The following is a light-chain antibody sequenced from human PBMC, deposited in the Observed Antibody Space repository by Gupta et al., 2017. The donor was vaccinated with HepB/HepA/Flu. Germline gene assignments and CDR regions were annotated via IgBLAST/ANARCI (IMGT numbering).Light chain of an antibody. CDR3: QQYYSNSPIT. V-gene: IGKV4-1*01. CDR2: WAS. Sequence: DIVMTQSPDSLAVSLGERATINCKSSQSVLHSSNNKNYLAWYQQKLGQPPKLLIYWASTRESGVPDRFSGSGSGTDFTLTISSLQAEDVAVYYCQQYYSNSPITFGGGTKVEIK. J-gene: IGKJ4*01. CDR1: QSVLHSSNNKNY.